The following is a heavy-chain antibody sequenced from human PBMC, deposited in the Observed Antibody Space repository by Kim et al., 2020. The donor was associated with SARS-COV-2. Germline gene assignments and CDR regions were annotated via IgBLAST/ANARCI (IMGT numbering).Heavy chain of an antibody. J-gene: IGHJ5*02. D-gene: IGHD1-20*01. V-gene: IGHV4-34*01. Sequence: SETLSLTCAVYGGSFSGYYWSWIRQPPGKGLEWIGEINHSGSTNYNPSLKSRVTISVDTSKNQFSLKLSSVTAADTAVYYCARGLRYNSWFDPWGQGTL. CDR2: INHSGST. CDR3: ARGLRYNSWFDP. CDR1: GGSFSGYY.